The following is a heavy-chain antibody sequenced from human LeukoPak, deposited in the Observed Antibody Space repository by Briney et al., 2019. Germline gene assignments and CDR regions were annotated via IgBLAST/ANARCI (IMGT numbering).Heavy chain of an antibody. CDR3: AKVLGRWINDY. Sequence: PGGSLRLSCAASGFTFSSHAMGWVRQAPGKGLEWVSGISGSGGSTYYADSVKGRFTISRDNSKNTLYLQMNSLRAEDTAVYYCAKVLGRWINDYWGQGTLVTVSS. V-gene: IGHV3-23*01. D-gene: IGHD5-12*01. CDR1: GFTFSSHA. CDR2: ISGSGGST. J-gene: IGHJ4*02.